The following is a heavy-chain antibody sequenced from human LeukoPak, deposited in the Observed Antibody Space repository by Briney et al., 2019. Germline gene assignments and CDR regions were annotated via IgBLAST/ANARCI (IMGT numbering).Heavy chain of an antibody. CDR1: GFTLSSYS. V-gene: IGHV3-21*01. J-gene: IGHJ4*02. D-gene: IGHD6-13*01. CDR3: AREGIAAAGIDY. Sequence: PGGSLRLSCAASGFTLSSYSMNWVRQAPGKGLEWVSSISSSSSYIYYADSVKGRFTISRDNAKNSLYLQMNSLRAEDTAVYYCAREGIAAAGIDYWGQGTLVTVSS. CDR2: ISSSSSYI.